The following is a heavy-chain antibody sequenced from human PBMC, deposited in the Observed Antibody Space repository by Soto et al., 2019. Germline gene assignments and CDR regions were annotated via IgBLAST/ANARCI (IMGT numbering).Heavy chain of an antibody. Sequence: DVQLLESGGGLVQPGGSLRLSCAASGFTFSSYAMSWVRQAPGKGLEWVSSISGSGGNTYYADSVKGRFTISRDNSKNTLYLQMNSLRAEDTAVYYCVSGYYSRLYDFDYWGQGTLVTVSS. CDR1: GFTFSSYA. V-gene: IGHV3-23*01. D-gene: IGHD3-22*01. CDR3: VSGYYSRLYDFDY. J-gene: IGHJ4*02. CDR2: ISGSGGNT.